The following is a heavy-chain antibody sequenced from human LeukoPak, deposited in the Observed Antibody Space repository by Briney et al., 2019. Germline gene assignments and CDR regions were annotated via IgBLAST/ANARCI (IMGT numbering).Heavy chain of an antibody. Sequence: SETLSLTCTVSGGSISDYYWSWIRQAPGKGLEWIGYIYDSGSTNYNPSLKSRVTISVDTSKNQFSLKLSSVTAADTAVYYCARAGATAGAHFDYWGQGTLVTVSS. CDR1: GGSISDYY. D-gene: IGHD1-26*01. V-gene: IGHV4-59*01. CDR2: IYDSGST. J-gene: IGHJ4*02. CDR3: ARAGATAGAHFDY.